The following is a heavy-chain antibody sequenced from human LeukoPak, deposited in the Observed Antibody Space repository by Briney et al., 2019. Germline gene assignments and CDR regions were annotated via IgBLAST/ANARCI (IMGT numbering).Heavy chain of an antibody. CDR3: STPGGGKEFDS. J-gene: IGHJ4*02. D-gene: IGHD3-10*01. CDR2: INPSSGNT. Sequence: ASVKVSCKASGYTFSRQYMHFVRQAPGQGLEWMGIINPSSGNTNYAQKFQGGVTMTRDTSTSTIYMDLSSLRSDDTAVYYCSTPGGGKEFDSWGQGALVTVSS. V-gene: IGHV1-46*01. CDR1: GYTFSRQY.